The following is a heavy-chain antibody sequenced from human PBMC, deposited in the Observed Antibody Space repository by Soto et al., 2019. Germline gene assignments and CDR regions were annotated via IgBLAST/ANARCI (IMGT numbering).Heavy chain of an antibody. Sequence: SETLSLTCAVYGGSFSGYYWSWIRQPPGKGLEWIGEINHSGSTNYNPSLKSRVTISVDTSKNQFSLKLSSVTAADTAVYYCARDRFGDILTMFDYWGQGTLVTVS. CDR3: ARDRFGDILTMFDY. CDR1: GGSFSGYY. J-gene: IGHJ4*02. CDR2: INHSGST. D-gene: IGHD3-9*01. V-gene: IGHV4-34*01.